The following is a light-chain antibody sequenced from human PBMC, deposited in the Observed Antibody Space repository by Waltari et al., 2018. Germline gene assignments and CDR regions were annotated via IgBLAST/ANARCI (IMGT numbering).Light chain of an antibody. Sequence: SSELTQDPAVSVALGQTVRITCQGDSLRSYYASWYQQKPGQAPVLVIYGKNNRPSGIPDRFSGSSSRNTASLTITGAQAEDEGDYDCNSRYSSGNPVVVGGGTKLTVL. CDR2: GKN. CDR1: SLRSYY. CDR3: NSRYSSGNPVV. J-gene: IGLJ2*01. V-gene: IGLV3-19*01.